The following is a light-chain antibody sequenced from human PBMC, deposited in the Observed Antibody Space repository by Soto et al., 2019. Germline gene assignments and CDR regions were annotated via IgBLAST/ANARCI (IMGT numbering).Light chain of an antibody. CDR2: KVS. CDR1: QSIVYSDGNTY. J-gene: IGKJ5*01. CDR3: VQGTHWPAIS. Sequence: DVVMNQSELSLPVTLGQPASISCRSSQSIVYSDGNTYLNWFQQRPGQSPRRLHYKVSNRDSGVPDRFSGSGSGSDCTLKISRVEAQDVGGYYCVQGTHWPAISFGQGTRLEIK. V-gene: IGKV2-30*01.